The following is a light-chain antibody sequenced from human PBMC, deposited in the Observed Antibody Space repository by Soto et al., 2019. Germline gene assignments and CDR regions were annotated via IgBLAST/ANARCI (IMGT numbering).Light chain of an antibody. Sequence: QSALTQPASVSGSPGQSITISCTGTSSDVGGYNSVSWYQQHPGKAPKLMIYDVSNRPSGVSNRLFGAKSGNTASLTISGLQSEDEADYYCSSFTSISTLVFGGGTKLTVL. CDR1: SSDVGGYNS. V-gene: IGLV2-14*01. J-gene: IGLJ2*01. CDR2: DVS. CDR3: SSFTSISTLV.